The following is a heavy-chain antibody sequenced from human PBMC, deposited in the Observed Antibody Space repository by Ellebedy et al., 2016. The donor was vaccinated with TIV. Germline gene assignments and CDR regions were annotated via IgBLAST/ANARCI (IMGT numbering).Heavy chain of an antibody. CDR3: VRDTRGYFSNFDY. J-gene: IGHJ4*02. CDR1: GFTFTTYA. V-gene: IGHV3-33*01. CDR2: IWSDGSNK. D-gene: IGHD2-21*01. Sequence: GGSLRLSXATSGFTFTTYAMHWVRQAPGKGLEWVAVIWSDGSNKFYADSVKGRFTISRDNSKNTLYLQMKSLRVEDTSVFYCVRDTRGYFSNFDYWGQGTLVTVSS.